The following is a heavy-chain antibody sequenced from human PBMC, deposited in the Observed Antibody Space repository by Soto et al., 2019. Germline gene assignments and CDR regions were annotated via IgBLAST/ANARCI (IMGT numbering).Heavy chain of an antibody. CDR2: IWYDGSNK. CDR3: AREGLRGTYYFDY. D-gene: IGHD5-12*01. CDR1: GFPFSNYD. Sequence: GGSLRLSCAASGFPFSNYDMHWVRQAPGKGLEWVAIIWYDGSNKYYADSVKGRFTISRDNSKNTLYLQMNSLRAEDTAVYYCAREGLRGTYYFDYWGQGTLVTVSS. J-gene: IGHJ4*02. V-gene: IGHV3-33*01.